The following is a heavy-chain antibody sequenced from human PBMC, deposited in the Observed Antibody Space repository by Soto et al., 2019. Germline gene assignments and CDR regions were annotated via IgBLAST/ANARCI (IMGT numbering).Heavy chain of an antibody. D-gene: IGHD1-20*01. CDR3: AREGITLRHFDD. CDR2: INPNSGDT. CDR1: GYTFTGYY. Sequence: QVQLVQSGAEVKKPGASVKVPCKTSGYTFTGYYMHWVRQAPGQGLEWMGWINPNSGDTRFAQKFQGWVSLTRDTSISTAYMELSRLTSDATAVYYCAREGITLRHFDDWGQGTLVTVSS. J-gene: IGHJ4*02. V-gene: IGHV1-2*04.